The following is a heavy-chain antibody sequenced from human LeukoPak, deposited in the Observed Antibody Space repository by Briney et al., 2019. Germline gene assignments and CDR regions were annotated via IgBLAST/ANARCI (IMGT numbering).Heavy chain of an antibody. CDR3: ARGRNSVYYFNVVAPYYFDC. V-gene: IGHV1-2*05. J-gene: IGHJ4*02. Sequence: ASVKVSCKASGYTFTGYYMHWVRQAPGQGLEWMGRINPNSGGTNYAQKFQGSVTMTRDTSINTAYMDLSRLRSDDTDVYYCARGRNSVYYFNVVAPYYFDCWGQGTLVTVSS. CDR2: INPNSGGT. D-gene: IGHD3-22*01. CDR1: GYTFTGYY.